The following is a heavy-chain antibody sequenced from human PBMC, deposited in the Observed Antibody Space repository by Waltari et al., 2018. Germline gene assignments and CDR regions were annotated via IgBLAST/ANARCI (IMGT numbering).Heavy chain of an antibody. J-gene: IGHJ4*02. D-gene: IGHD2-21*01. V-gene: IGHV3-23*04. CDR3: AKGFEDLLPFDH. CDR2: SSDGGVYT. CDR1: GFTPFTYF. Sequence: EVQLVESGGGLVQPGGSLGLSCAASGFTPFTYFISWVRQAPGKGLEWISASSDGGVYTYYADSVEGRFTISRDSSKNTIYLQMNSLRVEDTALYYCAKGFEDLLPFDHWGQGTQVTVSS.